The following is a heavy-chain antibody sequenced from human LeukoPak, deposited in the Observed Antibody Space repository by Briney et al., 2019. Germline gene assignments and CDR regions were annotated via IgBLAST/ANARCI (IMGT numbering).Heavy chain of an antibody. J-gene: IGHJ5*02. Sequence: GGSLRLSCAASGFTFSSYAMSWVRQAPGKGLEWVSAISGNGGRTYYADSAKGRFTISRDNSKNTLYLQMNSLRAEDTALYYCAKVAEMDTILGKFDNWGQGTLVTVSS. CDR1: GFTFSSYA. D-gene: IGHD5-24*01. CDR3: AKVAEMDTILGKFDN. CDR2: ISGNGGRT. V-gene: IGHV3-23*01.